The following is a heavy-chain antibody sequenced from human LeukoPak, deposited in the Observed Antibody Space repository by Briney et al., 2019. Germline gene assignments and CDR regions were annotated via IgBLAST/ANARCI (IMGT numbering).Heavy chain of an antibody. Sequence: SETLSLTCAIYGGSFSGYYWSWIRQPPGKGLEWIGEINHSGSTNYNPSLKSRVTISVDTSKNQFSLKLSSVTAADTAVYYCARHGGSYQADIDYWGQGTLVTVSS. CDR3: ARHGGSYQADIDY. J-gene: IGHJ4*02. D-gene: IGHD1-26*01. V-gene: IGHV4-34*01. CDR2: INHSGST. CDR1: GGSFSGYY.